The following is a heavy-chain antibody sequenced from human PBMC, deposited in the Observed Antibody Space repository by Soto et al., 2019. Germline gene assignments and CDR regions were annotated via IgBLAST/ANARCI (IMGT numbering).Heavy chain of an antibody. J-gene: IGHJ4*02. CDR1: VFTFSIYE. D-gene: IGHD6-13*01. V-gene: IGHV3-48*03. CDR3: ARDQQLVTDY. CDR2: ISSSGSTI. Sequence: WGSLRLSCASSVFTFSIYEMNWVRQAPGKGLEWVSYISSSGSTIYYADSVKGRFTISRDNAKNSLYLQMNSLRAEDTAVYYCARDQQLVTDYWGKGTLVTVSS.